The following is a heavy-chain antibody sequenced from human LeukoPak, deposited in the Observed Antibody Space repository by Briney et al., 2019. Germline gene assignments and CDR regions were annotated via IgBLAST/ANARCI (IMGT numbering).Heavy chain of an antibody. D-gene: IGHD3-10*01. V-gene: IGHV3-23*01. CDR1: GFTFSNYA. J-gene: IGHJ6*02. Sequence: GGSLRLSCAASGFTFSNYAMNWVRQAPGKRLEWVSAITGSGGNTYYADSVKGRFTISRDNSENTLYLQMNSLRAEDTAVYYCARDAGYGSGSPYYYYGMDVWGQGTTVTVSS. CDR3: ARDAGYGSGSPYYYYGMDV. CDR2: ITGSGGNT.